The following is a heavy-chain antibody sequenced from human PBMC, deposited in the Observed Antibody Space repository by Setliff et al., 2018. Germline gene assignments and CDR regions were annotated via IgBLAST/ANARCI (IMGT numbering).Heavy chain of an antibody. J-gene: IGHJ4*02. CDR3: ARDRGGGLYDY. CDR1: GFTFRSHW. V-gene: IGHV3-74*01. CDR2: LNNDGSDK. Sequence: PGGSLRLSCAASGFTFRSHWMHWVRHAPGKGLEWVSRLNNDGSDKYYVDSVKGRFTISRDNAKNSLFLQMNSLRAEDTAMYFCARDRGGGLYDYWGQGTLVTVSS. D-gene: IGHD3-16*01.